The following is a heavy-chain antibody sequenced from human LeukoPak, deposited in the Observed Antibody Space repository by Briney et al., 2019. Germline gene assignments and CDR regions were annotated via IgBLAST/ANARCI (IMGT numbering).Heavy chain of an antibody. CDR1: GGSISSGSFH. Sequence: SETLSLTCTVSGGSISSGSFHWTWIRQPVGKGLDWIGRIYSTGTTTYSPSLKSRVTIPVDTSKTQFSLNLTSVTAADTAVYYCARGGPPIYYYDSSGSRKNWFDPWGQGTLVTVSS. V-gene: IGHV4-61*02. D-gene: IGHD3-22*01. CDR3: ARGGPPIYYYDSSGSRKNWFDP. J-gene: IGHJ5*02. CDR2: IYSTGTT.